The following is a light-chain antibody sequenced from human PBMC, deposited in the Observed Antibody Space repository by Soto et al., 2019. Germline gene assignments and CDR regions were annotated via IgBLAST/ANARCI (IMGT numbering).Light chain of an antibody. J-gene: IGLJ2*01. Sequence: QSVLKQPPSVSGAPGQRVTISCTGSSSNIGAGYDVHWYQHLPGTAPKLLIYGNNNRPSGVPDRFSGSKSGTSASLAITGLQAEDETHYYCQSFDSSLSVVFGGGTKVTVL. V-gene: IGLV1-40*01. CDR1: SSNIGAGYD. CDR3: QSFDSSLSVV. CDR2: GNN.